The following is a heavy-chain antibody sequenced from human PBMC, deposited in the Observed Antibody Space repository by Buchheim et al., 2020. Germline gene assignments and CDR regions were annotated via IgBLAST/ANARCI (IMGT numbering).Heavy chain of an antibody. CDR2: VGSGHHT. Sequence: DVQLVESGGGLVMPGGSLTLSCVTSGFSFSPFGMTWVRQAPGKGLEWVATVGSGHHTFYADFVEGRFTVSSDNARSSMYLQLNSLRAEDTAVYFCARDFSGWSRDYWGQGTL. CDR1: GFSFSPFG. CDR3: ARDFSGWSRDY. V-gene: IGHV3-21*01. J-gene: IGHJ4*02. D-gene: IGHD6-19*01.